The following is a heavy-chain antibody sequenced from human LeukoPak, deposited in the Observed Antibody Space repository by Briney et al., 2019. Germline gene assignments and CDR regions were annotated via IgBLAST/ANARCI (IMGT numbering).Heavy chain of an antibody. J-gene: IGHJ5*02. CDR2: INHSGST. CDR1: GGSFSGYY. V-gene: IGHV4-34*01. CDR3: ARVLWRGYFIDR. Sequence: SETLSLTCAVYGGSFSGYYWSWIRQPPGKGLEWIGEINHSGSTNYNPSLKSRVTISVDTSKNQFSLKLSSVTAADTAVYYCARVLWRGYFIDRWGQGTLVTVS. D-gene: IGHD3-3*01.